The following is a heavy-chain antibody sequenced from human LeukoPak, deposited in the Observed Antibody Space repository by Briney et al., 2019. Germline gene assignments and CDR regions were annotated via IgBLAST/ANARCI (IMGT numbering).Heavy chain of an antibody. CDR2: ISGSGGST. J-gene: IGHJ4*02. CDR3: ARDHGVDTAMVLDY. D-gene: IGHD5-18*01. Sequence: GGSLRLSCAASGFTFSGYAMSWVRQAPGKGLEWVSAISGSGGSTYYADSVKGRFTISRDNSKNTLYLQMNSLRAEDTAVYYCARDHGVDTAMVLDYWGQGTLVTVSS. V-gene: IGHV3-23*01. CDR1: GFTFSGYA.